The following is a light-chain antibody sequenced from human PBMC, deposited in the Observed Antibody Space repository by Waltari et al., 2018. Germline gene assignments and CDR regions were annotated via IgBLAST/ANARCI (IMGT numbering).Light chain of an antibody. CDR2: RNN. V-gene: IGLV1-44*01. Sequence: QSVLTQPPSASGTPGQRVTIPCSGSSSNLGINTVNLYQQLPGTAPKLLIYRNNQRPSGVPDRFSGSKSGTSASLAISGLQSEDEADYYCAVWDDSLNGWVFGGGTKLTVL. J-gene: IGLJ3*02. CDR3: AVWDDSLNGWV. CDR1: SSNLGINT.